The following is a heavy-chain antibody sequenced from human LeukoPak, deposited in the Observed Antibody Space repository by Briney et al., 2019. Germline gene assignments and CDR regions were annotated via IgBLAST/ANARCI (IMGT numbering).Heavy chain of an antibody. CDR1: GFTFSSYE. D-gene: IGHD3-22*01. V-gene: IGHV3-30*02. J-gene: IGHJ4*02. CDR3: ATFPYYFDSSGSYYFDF. CDR2: IRYDGTNK. Sequence: PGGSLRLSCAASGFTFSSYEMNWVRQAPGKGLEWVAFIRYDGTNKYYANSGKGRFTISRDNSKNTLYLQMNSLRAEDTAVFYCATFPYYFDSSGSYYFDFWGQGTLVTVSS.